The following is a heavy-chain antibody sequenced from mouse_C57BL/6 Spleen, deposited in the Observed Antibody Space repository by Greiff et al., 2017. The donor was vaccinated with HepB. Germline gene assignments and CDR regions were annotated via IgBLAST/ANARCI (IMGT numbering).Heavy chain of an antibody. CDR2: ISYDGSN. D-gene: IGHD2-3*01. Sequence: EVQLQESGPGLVKPSQSLSLTCSVTGYSITSGYYWNWIRQFPGNKLEWMGYISYDGSNNYNPSLKNRIAITRDTSKNQFFLKLNSVTTEDTATYYCARRLLGAMDYWGQGTSVTVSS. CDR1: GYSITSGYY. J-gene: IGHJ4*01. V-gene: IGHV3-6*01. CDR3: ARRLLGAMDY.